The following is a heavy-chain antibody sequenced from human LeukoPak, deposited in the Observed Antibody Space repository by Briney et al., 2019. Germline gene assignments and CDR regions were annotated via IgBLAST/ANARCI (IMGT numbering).Heavy chain of an antibody. V-gene: IGHV1-46*01. CDR1: GYTFSSYH. Sequence: ASVKVSCKASGYTFSSYHMHWVRQAPGQGLEWMGITNPSGGSTTYAQKFQGRVSMTRDMSTSTVYMELSSLRSEDMAVYYCARDSGYDSSGFDYWGQGTLVSVSS. J-gene: IGHJ4*02. D-gene: IGHD3-22*01. CDR3: ARDSGYDSSGFDY. CDR2: TNPSGGST.